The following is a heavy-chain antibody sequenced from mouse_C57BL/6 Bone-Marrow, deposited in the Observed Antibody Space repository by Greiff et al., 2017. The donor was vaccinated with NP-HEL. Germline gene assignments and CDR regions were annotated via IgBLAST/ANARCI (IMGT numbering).Heavy chain of an antibody. CDR1: GFTFTNYS. CDR3: TSDLGDYDVY. Sequence: EVQVVESGAGLVKPGGSLKLSCAASGFTFTNYSMSWVRQTPEKRLEWVAYISSGGDCIYYADTVKGTFNISRNNARNTLYLQMSSLSANDTAMYYCTSDLGDYDVYWGQGTLVTVSA. CDR2: ISSGGDCI. D-gene: IGHD2-4*01. V-gene: IGHV5-9-1*02. J-gene: IGHJ3*01.